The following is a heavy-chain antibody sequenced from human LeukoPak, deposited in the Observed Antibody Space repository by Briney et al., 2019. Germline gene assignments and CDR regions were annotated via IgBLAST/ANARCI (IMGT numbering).Heavy chain of an antibody. CDR2: IYTSGTT. V-gene: IGHV4-61*02. CDR1: GGSISSASYY. J-gene: IGHJ3*02. Sequence: SQTLSLTCTVSGGSISSASYYWSWIRQPAGKGLEWIGRIYTSGTTHYSPSLKSRVTISVDTSKNQFSLKLSSVTAADTAVYHCARAQTIVVLSHAFDIWGQGTMVTVSS. D-gene: IGHD2/OR15-2a*01. CDR3: ARAQTIVVLSHAFDI.